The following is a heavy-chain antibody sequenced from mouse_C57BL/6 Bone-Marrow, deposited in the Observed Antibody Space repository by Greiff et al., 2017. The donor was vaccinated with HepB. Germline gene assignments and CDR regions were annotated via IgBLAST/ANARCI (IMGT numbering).Heavy chain of an antibody. CDR2: IDPSDSYT. J-gene: IGHJ2*01. V-gene: IGHV1-50*01. Sequence: VQLQQPGAELVQPGASVKLSCKASGYTFTSYWMQWVKQRPGKGLEWIGEIDPSDSYTNYHQKVKGKATLTGDTSSSTAYMQRSRLTSEDSAVYYGAREGYRYYRDYWGQGATLTVSS. CDR3: AREGYRYYRDY. D-gene: IGHD3-1*01. CDR1: GYTFTSYW.